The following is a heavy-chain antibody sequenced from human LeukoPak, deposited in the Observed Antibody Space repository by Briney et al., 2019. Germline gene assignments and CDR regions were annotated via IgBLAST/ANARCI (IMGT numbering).Heavy chain of an antibody. Sequence: TSSETLSLTCTVSGGSISSGGYYWSWIRQHPGKGLEWSGYIYYSGSTNYNPSLKSRVTISVDTSKNQFSLKLSSVTAADTAVYYCARKIYGDYEFEAFDIWGQGTMVTVSS. D-gene: IGHD4-17*01. V-gene: IGHV4-61*08. CDR1: GGSISSGGYY. J-gene: IGHJ3*02. CDR2: IYYSGST. CDR3: ARKIYGDYEFEAFDI.